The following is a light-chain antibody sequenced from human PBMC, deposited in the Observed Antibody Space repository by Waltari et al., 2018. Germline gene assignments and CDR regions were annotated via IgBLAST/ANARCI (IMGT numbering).Light chain of an antibody. CDR3: QQCLTYPQA. J-gene: IGKJ5*01. CDR2: DAS. Sequence: AIQLTQSPSSLSASIGDRVTISCRASQGIRSGLAWYQQKPGQPPKLLIYDASTLDSGVPSRFSGSGSGTDFTLTINSLQPEDFATYYCQQCLTYPQAFGQGTRLEIK. CDR1: QGIRSG. V-gene: IGKV1-13*02.